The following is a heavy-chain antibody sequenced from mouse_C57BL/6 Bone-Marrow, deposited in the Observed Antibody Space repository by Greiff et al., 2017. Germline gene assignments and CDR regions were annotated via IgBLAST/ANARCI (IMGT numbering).Heavy chain of an antibody. V-gene: IGHV1-69*01. CDR1: GYTFTSYW. Sequence: QVQLQQPGAELVMPGASVKLSCKASGYTFTSYWLHWVKQRPGQGLEWIGEIDPSDSYTNYNQKFKGKSPLTVDKSSSTAYMQLSSRTSEDSAVYYCAREGSSSYYFDYWGQGTTLTVSS. J-gene: IGHJ2*01. D-gene: IGHD1-1*01. CDR2: IDPSDSYT. CDR3: AREGSSSYYFDY.